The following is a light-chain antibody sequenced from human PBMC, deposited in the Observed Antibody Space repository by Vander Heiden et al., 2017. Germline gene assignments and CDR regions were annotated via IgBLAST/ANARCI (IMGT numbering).Light chain of an antibody. CDR1: QSISSW. CDR3: QQYNSYPLT. Sequence: DIQLNSVPSTLSVSVGDRVTITCRASQSISSWLAWYQQKPGKAPKLLIYKASSLESGVPSRFSGSGSGTEFTLTISSLQPDDFATYYCQQYNSYPLTFGGGTKVEIK. J-gene: IGKJ4*01. V-gene: IGKV1-5*03. CDR2: KAS.